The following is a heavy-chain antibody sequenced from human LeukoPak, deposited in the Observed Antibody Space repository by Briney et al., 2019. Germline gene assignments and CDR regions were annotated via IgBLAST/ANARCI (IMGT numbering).Heavy chain of an antibody. J-gene: IGHJ4*02. CDR2: VSTSSIYI. CDR3: ARVNWNDLGYYFDY. D-gene: IGHD1-20*01. V-gene: IGHV3-21*06. CDR1: GFTLSSYS. Sequence: GGSLRLSCAASGFTLSSYSMKWVRQAPGKGLEWVSSVSTSSIYIYYADSVKGRFTISRDNAKNSLYLQMNSLRAEDTAVYYCARVNWNDLGYYFDYWGQGTLVTVSS.